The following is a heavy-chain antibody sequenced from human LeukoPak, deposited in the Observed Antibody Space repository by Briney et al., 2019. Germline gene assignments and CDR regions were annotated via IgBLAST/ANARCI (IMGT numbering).Heavy chain of an antibody. CDR3: ARDRFGELTLLMDV. V-gene: IGHV3-21*01. J-gene: IGHJ6*02. D-gene: IGHD3-10*01. Sequence: PGGSLRLSCAASGFTFSSYSMNWVRQAPGKGLEWVSSISSSNSYIYYADSVKGRFTISRDNAKNSLYLQMNSLGAEDTAVYYCARDRFGELTLLMDVWGQGTTVTVSS. CDR2: ISSSNSYI. CDR1: GFTFSSYS.